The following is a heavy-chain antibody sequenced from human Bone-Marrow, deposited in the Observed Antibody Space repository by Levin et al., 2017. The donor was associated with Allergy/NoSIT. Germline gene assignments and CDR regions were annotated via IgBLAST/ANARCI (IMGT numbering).Heavy chain of an antibody. V-gene: IGHV4-31*03. Sequence: SETLSLTCTVSGGSIGGGGYYWSWIRQHPGKGLEWVGYIYHSGNTYYNPSLKRRLSISVDTSRNQFSLKLSSVTAAATAVYYCARDTGYDLDSWGQGTLVAVSS. CDR3: ARDTGYDLDS. D-gene: IGHD5-12*01. J-gene: IGHJ4*02. CDR1: GGSIGGGGYY. CDR2: IYHSGNT.